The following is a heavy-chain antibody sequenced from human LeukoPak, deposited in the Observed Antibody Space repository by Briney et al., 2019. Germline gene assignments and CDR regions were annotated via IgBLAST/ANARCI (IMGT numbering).Heavy chain of an antibody. CDR2: ISADNGNT. Sequence: ASVKVSCKASGGTFSSYAISWVRQAPGQRLEWMGWISADNGNTKYSQKFQGRVTITRDTSASTAYMELSSLRFEDTAVYYCARDRNSGWHTFDYWGQGTLVTVSS. D-gene: IGHD6-19*01. CDR3: ARDRNSGWHTFDY. J-gene: IGHJ4*02. V-gene: IGHV1-3*01. CDR1: GGTFSSYA.